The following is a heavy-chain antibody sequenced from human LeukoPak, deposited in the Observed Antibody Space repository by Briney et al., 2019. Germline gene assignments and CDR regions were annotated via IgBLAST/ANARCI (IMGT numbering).Heavy chain of an antibody. Sequence: PSETLSLTCAVYGGSFSGYYWSWIRQPPGKGLEWVANIKQDGSEEVYVDSLKGRFTISRDNAKNSLFLQMNTLRAEDTAVYYCARDPYSSTWSYGVDVWGQGTTVTVSS. J-gene: IGHJ6*02. CDR2: IKQDGSEE. V-gene: IGHV3-7*05. CDR1: GGSFSGYY. D-gene: IGHD6-6*01. CDR3: ARDPYSSTWSYGVDV.